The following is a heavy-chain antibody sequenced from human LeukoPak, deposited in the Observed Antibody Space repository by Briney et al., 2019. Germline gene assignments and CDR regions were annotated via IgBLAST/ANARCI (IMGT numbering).Heavy chain of an antibody. Sequence: PSETLSLTCTVFGGSIVSSTNYWAWVRQPPGKGLEWIGSIFYSGNTHYNPSLKGRVTMSVDTSKNEFSLKLTSVTAADTAVYYCTRHWSEFYNYGMGVWGHGTTVTVSS. D-gene: IGHD3-3*01. V-gene: IGHV4-39*01. CDR2: IFYSGNT. J-gene: IGHJ6*02. CDR1: GGSIVSSTNY. CDR3: TRHWSEFYNYGMGV.